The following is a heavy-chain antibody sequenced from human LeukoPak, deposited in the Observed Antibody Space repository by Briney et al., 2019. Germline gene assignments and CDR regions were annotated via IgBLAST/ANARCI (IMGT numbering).Heavy chain of an antibody. CDR2: ISYDGSNK. V-gene: IGHV3-30-3*01. D-gene: IGHD3-10*01. Sequence: GGSLRLSCAASGFTFSSYAMHWVRQASGKGLEWVAVISYDGSNKYYADSVKGRFTISRDNSKNTLYLQMNSLRAEDTAVYYCARGEYYFDYWGQGTLVTVSS. CDR1: GFTFSSYA. CDR3: ARGEYYFDY. J-gene: IGHJ4*02.